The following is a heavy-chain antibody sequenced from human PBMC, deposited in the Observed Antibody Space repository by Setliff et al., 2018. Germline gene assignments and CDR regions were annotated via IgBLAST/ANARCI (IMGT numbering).Heavy chain of an antibody. V-gene: IGHV3-48*03. CDR2: ISTSGSTI. CDR1: GFTFNIYE. J-gene: IGHJ3*01. CDR3: VRDRHSAGYYGDAFDL. Sequence: GSLRLSCAASGFTFNIYEMNWVRQAPGKGLEWVSYISTSGSTIYYADSVKGRFTISRDNAKNSLYLQMDSLRAEDTALYHCVRDRHSAGYYGDAFDLWGQGTMVTVSS. D-gene: IGHD3-9*01.